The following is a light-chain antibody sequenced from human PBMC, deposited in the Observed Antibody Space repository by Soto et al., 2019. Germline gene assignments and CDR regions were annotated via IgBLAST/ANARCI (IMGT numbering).Light chain of an antibody. V-gene: IGKV1-9*01. CDR1: QGISSS. CDR3: QQLIHYTLT. CDR2: YAS. J-gene: IGKJ4*01. Sequence: DIELTQSPSFLSASVGDRATITCRASQGISSSLVVYQQKPEKEPKLLIYYASTLQSWVASRFSGSRSGTEFLLTISRLQPEDFAIYYCQQLIHYTLTFGGGTKVEIK.